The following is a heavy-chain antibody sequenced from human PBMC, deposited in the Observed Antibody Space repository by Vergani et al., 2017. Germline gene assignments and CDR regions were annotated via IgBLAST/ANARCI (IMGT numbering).Heavy chain of an antibody. CDR3: ARGSPWLDYYYGMDV. CDR1: GYTFTGYY. CDR2: INPNSGGT. V-gene: IGHV1-2*02. D-gene: IGHD3-9*01. J-gene: IGHJ6*02. Sequence: QVQLVQSGAEVKKPGASVKVSCKASGYTFTGYYMHWVRQAPGQGLEWMGGINPNSGGTHYAQKFQGRVTMTRDTSISTAYMELSRLRSDDTAVYYCARGSPWLDYYYGMDVWGQGTTVTVSS.